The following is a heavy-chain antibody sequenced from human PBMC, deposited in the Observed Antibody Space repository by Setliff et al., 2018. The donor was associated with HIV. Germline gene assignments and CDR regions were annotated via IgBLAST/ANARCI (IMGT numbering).Heavy chain of an antibody. CDR1: RFTFNDYW. V-gene: IGHV3-7*01. CDR2: IDRDGSET. CDR3: ARKFRPGHGVDV. J-gene: IGHJ6*02. Sequence: LRLSCVASRFTFNDYWMSWVRQAPGKGLEWVANIDRDGSETNYVDSVKGRFTIFRDNAKGSMYLQMNSLRAEDTAIYYCARKFRPGHGVDVWGQGTTVTVSS. D-gene: IGHD3-10*01.